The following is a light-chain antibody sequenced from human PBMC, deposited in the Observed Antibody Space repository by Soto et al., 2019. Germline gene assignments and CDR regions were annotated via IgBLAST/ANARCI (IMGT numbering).Light chain of an antibody. V-gene: IGLV4-69*01. J-gene: IGLJ3*02. CDR1: SGHSSYA. CDR3: QTWGTGIHWV. Sequence: QSVLTQSPSASASLGASVKLTCTLSSGHSSYAIAWHQQQPEKGPRYLMKLNSDGSHSKGDGIPDRFSGSSSGAERYLTIPSLQSEDEADYYCQTWGTGIHWVFGGGTKLTVL. CDR2: LNSDGSH.